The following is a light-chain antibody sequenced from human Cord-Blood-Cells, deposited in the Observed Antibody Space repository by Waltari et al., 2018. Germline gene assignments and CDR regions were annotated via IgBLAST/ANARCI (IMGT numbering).Light chain of an antibody. CDR2: KAS. J-gene: IGKJ1*01. CDR3: QQYNSLVT. Sequence: DIQMTQSPSTLSASVGDRVTITCRASQSISSWLAWYQQKPGKAPKLLIYKASSLESGVPSRFSGSGSGTEFTLTISSLQPDDCATYYCQQYNSLVTFGQGTNVEIK. CDR1: QSISSW. V-gene: IGKV1-5*03.